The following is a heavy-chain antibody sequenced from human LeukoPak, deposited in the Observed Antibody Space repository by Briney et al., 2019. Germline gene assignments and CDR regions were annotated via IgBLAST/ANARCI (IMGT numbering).Heavy chain of an antibody. D-gene: IGHD6-19*01. CDR3: AREATWGQWYFDH. CDR2: IARDGGAK. CDR1: GFSFSNHG. J-gene: IGHJ4*02. Sequence: AGTSLRLPCVASGFSFSNHGMHWVRQAPGKGLEWVSVIARDGGAKFYADSVKGRFTLSRDNSKNMFFLQMNFLTVEDTAIYYCAREATWGQWYFDHWGQGTPVTVSS. V-gene: IGHV3-30*03.